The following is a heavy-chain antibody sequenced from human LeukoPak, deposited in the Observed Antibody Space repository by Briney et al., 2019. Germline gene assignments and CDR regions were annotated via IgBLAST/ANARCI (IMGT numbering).Heavy chain of an antibody. CDR2: INHSGST. CDR1: GGSFSTYY. Sequence: SETLSLTCAVYGGSFSTYYWSWIRQPPGKGLEWIGEINHSGSTNYNPSLKSRVTISVDTSKNQFSLKLSSVTAADTAVYYCARLRDSSGYYFSYYYYGMDVWGQGTTVTVSS. CDR3: ARLRDSSGYYFSYYYYGMDV. J-gene: IGHJ6*02. V-gene: IGHV4-34*01. D-gene: IGHD3-22*01.